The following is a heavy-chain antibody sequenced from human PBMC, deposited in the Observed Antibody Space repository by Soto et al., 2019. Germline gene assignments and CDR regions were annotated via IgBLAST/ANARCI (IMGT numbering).Heavy chain of an antibody. V-gene: IGHV3-33*01. Sequence: QVQLVESGGGVVQPGRSLRLSCAASGFTFSSYGMHWVRQAPGKGLEWGAVIWYDGSNKYYADSVKGRFTISRNNSKNALYLQMNGSRAENTAVYSCAGFLSGGGYYYYGMDVWGQGTTVTVSS. CDR3: AGFLSGGGYYYYGMDV. J-gene: IGHJ6*02. CDR2: IWYDGSNK. D-gene: IGHD3-10*01. CDR1: GFTFSSYG.